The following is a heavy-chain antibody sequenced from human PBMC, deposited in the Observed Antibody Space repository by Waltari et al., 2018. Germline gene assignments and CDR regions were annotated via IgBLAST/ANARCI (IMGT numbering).Heavy chain of an antibody. Sequence: QGQRQQGGAGRLKPSETRPATCAVYVGTVSGYDWSWTCQPPGKGLEGRGVINHSGSTNYNPSLKSRVTISVDTSKNQFSLKLSSVTAADTAVYYCARGPGFMITFGGVIAPPGSYSYYFDYWCQGTLVTVSS. D-gene: IGHD3-16*02. J-gene: IGHJ4*02. CDR3: ARGPGFMITFGGVIAPPGSYSYYFDY. V-gene: IGHV4-34*01. CDR2: INHSGST. CDR1: VGTVSGYD.